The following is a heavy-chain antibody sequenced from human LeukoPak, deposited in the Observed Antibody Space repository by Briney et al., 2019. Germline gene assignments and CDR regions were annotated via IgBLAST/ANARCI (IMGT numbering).Heavy chain of an antibody. CDR1: GGSVSSTSYY. CDR2: INYSGST. CDR3: ARYVVYGSGKYYFDY. J-gene: IGHJ4*02. Sequence: SETLSLTCTVSGGSVSSTSYYWSWIRQPPGKGLEWIASINYSGSTYYNPSLKSRVTISVDTSENQFSLKLSSVTAADTAVYYCARYVVYGSGKYYFDYWGQGTLVTVSS. D-gene: IGHD3-10*01. V-gene: IGHV4-39*01.